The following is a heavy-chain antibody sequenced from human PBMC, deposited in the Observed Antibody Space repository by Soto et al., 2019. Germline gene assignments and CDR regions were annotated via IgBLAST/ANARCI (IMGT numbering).Heavy chain of an antibody. CDR2: IIPNFGTT. V-gene: IGHV1-69*01. Sequence: QVQLVQSGAEVKKPGSSVKVSCKASGGSFSNFVISWVRQAPGQGLEWMGGIIPNFGTTNYAQKFQGKVTSTAEETTRTAYMELSGVRFEDKSVYDSARGVGREATIRYWGHATRVTVSS. CDR3: ARGVGREATIRY. CDR1: GGSFSNFV. J-gene: IGHJ4*01. D-gene: IGHD5-12*01.